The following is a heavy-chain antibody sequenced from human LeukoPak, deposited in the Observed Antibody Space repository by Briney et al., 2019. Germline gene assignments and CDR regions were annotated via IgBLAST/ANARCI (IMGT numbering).Heavy chain of an antibody. D-gene: IGHD3-10*01. Sequence: ASVKVSCKASGYTFTGYYMHWVRQAPGQGLEWMGWINPNSGGTNYAQKFQGRVTMTTDPSISTAYMELSRLRSDDTAVYYCASSAYYYGSGSYYQPSVDYWGQGTLVTVSS. J-gene: IGHJ4*02. V-gene: IGHV1-2*02. CDR3: ASSAYYYGSGSYYQPSVDY. CDR2: INPNSGGT. CDR1: GYTFTGYY.